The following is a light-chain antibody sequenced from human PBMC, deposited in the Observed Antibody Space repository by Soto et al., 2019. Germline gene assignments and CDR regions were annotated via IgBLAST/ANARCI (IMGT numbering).Light chain of an antibody. CDR3: QSYDSSLTGSV. CDR2: RNH. J-gene: IGLJ1*01. V-gene: IGLV1-40*01. CDR1: NSNIGVGFD. Sequence: QSVLTQPPSVSGAPGQTVTISCTGNNSNIGVGFDVHWYQQIPGTAPKLVLYRNHIRPSGVPDRFSGSRSGSSASLAITWLQAEDEADYFCQSYDSSLTGSVFGTGTKVTVL.